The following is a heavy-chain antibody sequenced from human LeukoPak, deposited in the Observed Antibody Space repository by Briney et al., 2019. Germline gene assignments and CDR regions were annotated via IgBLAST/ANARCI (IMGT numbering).Heavy chain of an antibody. J-gene: IGHJ4*02. Sequence: SQTLSLTCTASGGSISSGSYYWSWLRQPAGKGLEWIGRIYTSGSTNYNPSLKRRVTMSVDTSKNQFSLKLSSVTAADTAVYYCARGSSSWSYYFDYWGQGSLVTVSS. D-gene: IGHD6-13*01. CDR3: ARGSSSWSYYFDY. V-gene: IGHV4-61*02. CDR1: GGSISSGSYY. CDR2: IYTSGST.